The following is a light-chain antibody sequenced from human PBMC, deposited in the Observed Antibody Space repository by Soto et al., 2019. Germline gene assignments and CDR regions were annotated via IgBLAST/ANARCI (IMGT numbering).Light chain of an antibody. CDR2: GAS. CDR3: QQYGSSPRFT. CDR1: QSVSSSY. V-gene: IGKV3-20*01. Sequence: EIVLTQSPGTLTLSPGERATLSCRASQSVSSSYLAWYQQKPGQAPRLLIYGASSRATGIPDRFSGSGSGTDFTLTIIRLEPEDLAVYYCQQYGSSPRFTFGPGTKVDI. J-gene: IGKJ3*01.